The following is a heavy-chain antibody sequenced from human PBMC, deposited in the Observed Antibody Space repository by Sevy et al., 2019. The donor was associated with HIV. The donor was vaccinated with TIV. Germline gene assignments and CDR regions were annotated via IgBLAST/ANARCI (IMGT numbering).Heavy chain of an antibody. Sequence: GGSLRLSCAVSGFTFSSYWMHWVRQAPGKGLVWVSRVNSDGSSTSYADSVKGRFAISKDNAKNTLYLQTNSLRAEDTSIYYCASGGYYSPAYFQYWGQGTLVTVSS. CDR3: ASGGYYSPAYFQY. J-gene: IGHJ1*01. CDR2: VNSDGSST. CDR1: GFTFSSYW. V-gene: IGHV3-74*01. D-gene: IGHD3-22*01.